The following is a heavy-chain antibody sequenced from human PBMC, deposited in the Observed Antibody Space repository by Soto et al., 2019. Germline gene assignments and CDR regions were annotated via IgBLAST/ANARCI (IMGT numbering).Heavy chain of an antibody. CDR2: ISGSGGST. D-gene: IGHD3-3*01. Sequence: GGSLRLSCAASGFTFSSYAMSWVRQAPGKGLEWVSAISGSGGSTYYAESVKGRFTISRDNSKNTLYLQMNSLRAEDTAVYYWAKTRIPIFGVVFTTLPPHAFDIWGQGTMVTVSS. J-gene: IGHJ3*02. CDR1: GFTFSSYA. CDR3: AKTRIPIFGVVFTTLPPHAFDI. V-gene: IGHV3-23*01.